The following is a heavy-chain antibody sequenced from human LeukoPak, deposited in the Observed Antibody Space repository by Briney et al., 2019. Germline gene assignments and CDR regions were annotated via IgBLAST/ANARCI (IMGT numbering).Heavy chain of an antibody. V-gene: IGHV3-21*01. CDR1: GFTFSSYN. CDR2: ISSSSSYI. D-gene: IGHD6-13*01. Sequence: PGGSLRLSCAASGFTFSSYNMNWVRQAPGKGLEWVSSISSSSSYIYYADSVKGRFTISRDNAKNSLYLQMNSLRAEDTAVYYCARVPGYSSSWYISYYYYYYMDVWGKGTTVTVSS. J-gene: IGHJ6*03. CDR3: ARVPGYSSSWYISYYYYYYMDV.